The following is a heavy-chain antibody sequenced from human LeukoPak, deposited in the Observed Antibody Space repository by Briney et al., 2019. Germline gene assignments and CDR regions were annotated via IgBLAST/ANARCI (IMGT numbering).Heavy chain of an antibody. Sequence: ASVKVSCKASGYTFTSYGINWVRQATGQGLEWMGWMNPNSGNTGYAQKFQGRVTITRNTSISTAYMELSSLRSEDTAVYYCAREGSIAARRDFDYWGQGTLVTVSS. CDR1: GYTFTSYG. CDR3: AREGSIAARRDFDY. J-gene: IGHJ4*02. V-gene: IGHV1-8*03. CDR2: MNPNSGNT. D-gene: IGHD6-6*01.